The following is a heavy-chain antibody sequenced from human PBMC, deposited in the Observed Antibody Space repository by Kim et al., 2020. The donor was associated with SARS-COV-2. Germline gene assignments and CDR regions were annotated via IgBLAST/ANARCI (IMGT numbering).Heavy chain of an antibody. CDR1: SFTVSSNH. Sequence: GGSLRLSCSSSSFTVSSNHMAWVRLAPGKGLEWVSFIYTSGTTHYADSVKERFTISRDNSKNTVFLQMSGLRAEYTAIYYCARGGRGPYFFDCWGQGTL. CDR2: IYTSGTT. D-gene: IGHD2-15*01. CDR3: ARGGRGPYFFDC. J-gene: IGHJ4*02. V-gene: IGHV3-66*01.